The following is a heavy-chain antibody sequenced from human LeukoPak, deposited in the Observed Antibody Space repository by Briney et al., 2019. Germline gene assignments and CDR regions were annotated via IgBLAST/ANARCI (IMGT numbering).Heavy chain of an antibody. J-gene: IGHJ3*02. D-gene: IGHD3-22*01. CDR1: GISLSNYG. CDR2: ISGSGGST. Sequence: PGGSLRLSCAASGISLSNYGMSRVRQAPGMGLEWVSAISGSGGSTYYADFAKGRFTISRDNSKNTLYLQLNSLRAEDTAVYYCAKKETGYDSSGYSYDYAFDIWGQGTMVTVSS. V-gene: IGHV3-23*01. CDR3: AKKETGYDSSGYSYDYAFDI.